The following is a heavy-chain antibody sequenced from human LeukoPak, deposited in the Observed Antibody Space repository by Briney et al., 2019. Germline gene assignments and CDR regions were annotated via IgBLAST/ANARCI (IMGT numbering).Heavy chain of an antibody. V-gene: IGHV3-33*01. CDR2: IWYDGSNK. CDR1: GFTFSSYG. Sequence: GGSLRLSCAASGFTFSSYGMHWVRQAPGKGLEWVAVIWYDGSNKYYADSVKGRFTISRDNSKNTLYLQMNSLRAEDTAVYYCASQSKEITIFGVVINYYGMDVWGQGTTVTVSS. J-gene: IGHJ6*02. D-gene: IGHD3-3*01. CDR3: ASQSKEITIFGVVINYYGMDV.